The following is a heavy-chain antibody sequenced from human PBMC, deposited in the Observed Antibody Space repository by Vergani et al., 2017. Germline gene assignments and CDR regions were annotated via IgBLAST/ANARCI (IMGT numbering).Heavy chain of an antibody. J-gene: IGHJ4*02. CDR3: ARGSLAMAASDY. D-gene: IGHD6-19*01. Sequence: QVQLVQSGAEVKKPGSSVKVSCKASGGTFSSYTISWVRQAPGQGLEWMGRIIPILGIANYAQKFQGRVTITADKSTSTAYMELSSLRSEDPAVYYCARGSLAMAASDYWGQGTLVTVSS. CDR1: GGTFSSYT. CDR2: IIPILGIA. V-gene: IGHV1-69*02.